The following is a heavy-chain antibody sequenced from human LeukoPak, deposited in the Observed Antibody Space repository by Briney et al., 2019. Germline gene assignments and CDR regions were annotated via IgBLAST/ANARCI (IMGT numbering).Heavy chain of an antibody. Sequence: ASVKVSCKASGYTFTSYGISWVRQAPGQGLEWTGWISAYNGNTNYAQKLQGRVTMTTDTSTSTAYMELRSLRSDDTAVYYCASLRDNSNHYYFDYWGQGTLVTVSS. CDR1: GYTFTSYG. CDR3: ASLRDNSNHYYFDY. D-gene: IGHD4-11*01. V-gene: IGHV1-18*01. J-gene: IGHJ4*02. CDR2: ISAYNGNT.